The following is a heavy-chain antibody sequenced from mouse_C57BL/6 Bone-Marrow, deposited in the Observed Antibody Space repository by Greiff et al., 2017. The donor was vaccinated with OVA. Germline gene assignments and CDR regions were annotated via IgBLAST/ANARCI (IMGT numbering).Heavy chain of an antibody. CDR3: ARRHGSSYDY. V-gene: IGHV1-55*01. D-gene: IGHD1-1*01. Sequence: VQLQQSDAELVKPGASVKMSCKASGHTFTSYWITWVKQRPGQGLEWIGDIYPGSGSTNYNEKFKSKATLTVDTSSSTAYMQLSSLTSEDSAVYYCARRHGSSYDYWGQGTTLTVSS. CDR1: GHTFTSYW. J-gene: IGHJ2*01. CDR2: IYPGSGST.